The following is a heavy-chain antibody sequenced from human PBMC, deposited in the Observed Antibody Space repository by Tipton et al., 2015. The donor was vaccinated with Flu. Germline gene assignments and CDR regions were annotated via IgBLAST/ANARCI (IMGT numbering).Heavy chain of an antibody. V-gene: IGHV4-59*11. Sequence: TLSLTCTVSGGSISSHHWSWIRQPPGKGLEWIGFVTSSGTTNYNPSLKSRVTTSLDTSKNHFSLTLNSVTAKDTAVYFCARARRFLEWQFYYYYMDVWGKGTAVTVSS. CDR2: VTSSGTT. J-gene: IGHJ6*03. CDR3: ARARRFLEWQFYYYYMDV. D-gene: IGHD3-3*01. CDR1: GGSISSHH.